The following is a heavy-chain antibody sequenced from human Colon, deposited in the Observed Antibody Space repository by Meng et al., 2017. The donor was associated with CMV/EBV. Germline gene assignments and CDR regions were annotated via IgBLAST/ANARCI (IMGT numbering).Heavy chain of an antibody. J-gene: IGHJ4*02. D-gene: IGHD3-10*01. CDR2: VYISGNT. CDR1: GASITSYS. V-gene: IGHV4-4*07. CDR3: ARDSNLSGLAY. Sequence: QVQPRGAGPVLVKPSGTLSLTCTVSGASITSYSWSWIRQPAGKGLEWIGRVYISGNTNYNPSLKSRVTMSIDTSKNQLSLNIRSVTAADTAVYYCARDSNLSGLAYWGQGTLVTVSS.